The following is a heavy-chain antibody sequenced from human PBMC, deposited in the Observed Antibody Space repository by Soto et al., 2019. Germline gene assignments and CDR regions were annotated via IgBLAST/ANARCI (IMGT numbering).Heavy chain of an antibody. CDR2: IYYSGST. J-gene: IGHJ4*02. CDR3: ATRRRSTEFAKKSSSSILKIDY. V-gene: IGHV4-39*01. D-gene: IGHD6-6*01. Sequence: LETLSLTCPVSGGSISSSSYYWGWIRQPPGKGLEWIGSIYYSGSTYYNPSLKSRVTISVDTSKNQFSLKLSSVTAADTAVYYCATRRRSTEFAKKSSSSILKIDYWGQGTLVTVSS. CDR1: GGSISSSSYY.